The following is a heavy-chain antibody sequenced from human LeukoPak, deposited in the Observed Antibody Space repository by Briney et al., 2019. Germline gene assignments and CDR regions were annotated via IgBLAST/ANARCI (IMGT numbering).Heavy chain of an antibody. J-gene: IGHJ6*04. D-gene: IGHD3-22*01. CDR2: ITSRDGGT. CDR1: GFTFSIYA. Sequence: GGSLRLSCAASGFTFSIYAMSWVRQAPGKGLEWVSSITSRDGGTFYTDPVKDRFTISRDNSKNMLYLQMNSLRAEDTAIYYCAKDRPNYYESNGDYYRRNGDSWGKGTTVTVSS. CDR3: AKDRPNYYESNGDYYRRNGDS. V-gene: IGHV3-23*01.